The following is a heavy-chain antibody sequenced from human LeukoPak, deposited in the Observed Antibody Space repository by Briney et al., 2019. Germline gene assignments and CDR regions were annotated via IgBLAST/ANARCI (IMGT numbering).Heavy chain of an antibody. CDR2: IYTSGST. CDR3: ARYVSGSFFAFDI. D-gene: IGHD3-10*01. V-gene: IGHV4-61*02. Sequence: SQTLSLTCTVSGGSISSGSYYWSWIRQPAGKGLEWIGRIYTSGSTNYNPSLKSRVTISEDTSKNQFSLKLSSVNDADTAVYYCARYVSGSFFAFDIWGQGTMVTVSS. CDR1: GGSISSGSYY. J-gene: IGHJ3*02.